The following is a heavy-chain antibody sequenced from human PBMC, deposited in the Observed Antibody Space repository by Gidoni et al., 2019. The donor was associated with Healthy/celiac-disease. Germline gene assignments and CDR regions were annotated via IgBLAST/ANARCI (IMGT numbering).Heavy chain of an antibody. D-gene: IGHD3-22*01. CDR1: GLTFSRYW. V-gene: IGHV3-74*01. J-gene: IGHJ1*01. CDR2: INSDGSST. CDR3: ATYYYDTSGYTEYFHH. Sequence: EVHLVESGGGLVQPGGSLRLSCAASGLTFSRYWMHWVRQAPGKGLVWVSRINSDGSSTNYADSVKGRFTISRDNAKNTLFLQMNRLRAEDTAVYYCATYYYDTSGYTEYFHHWGQGTLVTVSS.